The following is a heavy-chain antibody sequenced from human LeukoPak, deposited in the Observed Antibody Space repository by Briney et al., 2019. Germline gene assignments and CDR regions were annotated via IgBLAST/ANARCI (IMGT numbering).Heavy chain of an antibody. J-gene: IGHJ4*02. V-gene: IGHV3-74*01. Sequence: PGGSLRLSCAASGFSFGIYWMHWFCQAPGKGLVWVSRINDEGSTTNYADSAEGRFTISREHAKNTLSLQWLSLRPGAAPGFYCAGIGGNFYFNFWGQGALVTVSS. CDR2: INDEGSTT. CDR3: AGIGGNFYFNF. D-gene: IGHD1-7*01. CDR1: GFSFGIYW.